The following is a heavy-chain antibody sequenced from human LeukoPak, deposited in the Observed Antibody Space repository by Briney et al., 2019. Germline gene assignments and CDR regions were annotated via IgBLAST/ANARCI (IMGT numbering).Heavy chain of an antibody. V-gene: IGHV3-23*01. J-gene: IGHJ5*02. CDR2: ISGSGVST. Sequence: GGSLRLSCAASGFTFIIYGMNWVRQAPGKGLEWVSGISGSGVSTDYADSVKGRFTTSRDNSKNMVNLQMNTLRAEDTTTYYCAKDRGPYIGIDNNWLHPWGQGTLVTVSS. D-gene: IGHD1-26*01. CDR3: AKDRGPYIGIDNNWLHP. CDR1: GFTFIIYG.